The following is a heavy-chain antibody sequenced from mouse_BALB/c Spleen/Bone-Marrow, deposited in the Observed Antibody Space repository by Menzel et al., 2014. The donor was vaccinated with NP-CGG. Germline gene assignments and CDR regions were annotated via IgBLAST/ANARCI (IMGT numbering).Heavy chain of an antibody. CDR3: ARDGDYDEGYAMDY. CDR1: GYAFTNYL. J-gene: IGHJ4*01. CDR2: INXXXGGT. Sequence: VQLQQSGAELVRPGTSVKVSCKASGYAFTNYLIEWVKQRPGQGLEWXXXINXXXGGTNYNEKFRGKATLTADKSSSTAYMQRSSLTSDDSAVYFCARDGDYDEGYAMDYWGQGTSVTVSS. D-gene: IGHD2-4*01. V-gene: IGHV1-54*01.